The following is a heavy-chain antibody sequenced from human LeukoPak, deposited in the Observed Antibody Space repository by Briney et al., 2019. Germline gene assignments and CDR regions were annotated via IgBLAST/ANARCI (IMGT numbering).Heavy chain of an antibody. D-gene: IGHD3-3*01. CDR2: IYYSGST. V-gene: IGHV4-59*01. J-gene: IGHJ4*02. CDR3: ARESFWSGYFDY. CDR1: GGSFSGYY. Sequence: SETLSLTCAVYGGSFSGYYWSWIRQPPGKGLEWIGYIYYSGSTNYNPSLKSRLTISLDTSKNQFSLKLNSVTAADTAVYYCARESFWSGYFDYWGQGILVTVSS.